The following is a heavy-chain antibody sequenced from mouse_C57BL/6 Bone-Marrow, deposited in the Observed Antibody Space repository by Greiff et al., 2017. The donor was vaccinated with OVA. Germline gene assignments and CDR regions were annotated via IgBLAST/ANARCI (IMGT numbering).Heavy chain of an antibody. CDR2: IDPSDSET. J-gene: IGHJ1*03. CDR3: ALYYSNSYWYFDV. Sequence: VQLQQPGAELVRPGSSVKLSCKASGYTFTSYWMHWVKQRPIQGLEWIGNIDPSDSETHYNQQFKDKATLTVDKSSSTAYMQLSSLTSEDSAVYYCALYYSNSYWYFDVWGTGTTVTVSS. D-gene: IGHD2-5*01. V-gene: IGHV1-52*01. CDR1: GYTFTSYW.